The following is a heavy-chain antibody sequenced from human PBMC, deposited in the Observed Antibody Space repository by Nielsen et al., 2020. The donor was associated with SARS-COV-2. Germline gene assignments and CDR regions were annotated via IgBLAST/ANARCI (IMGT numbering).Heavy chain of an antibody. CDR2: INPSGGST. Sequence: WVRQAPGQGLEWMGIINPSGGSTSYAQKFQGRVTLTRDTSTSTFNLELSSLRSDDTAVYYCAGSRDYYETSGYQLDYWGQGTLVTVSS. V-gene: IGHV1-46*01. J-gene: IGHJ4*02. D-gene: IGHD3-22*01. CDR3: AGSRDYYETSGYQLDY.